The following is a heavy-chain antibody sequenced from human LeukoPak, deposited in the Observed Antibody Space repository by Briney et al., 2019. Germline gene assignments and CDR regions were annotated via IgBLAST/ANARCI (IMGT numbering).Heavy chain of an antibody. CDR2: VSNSGGST. CDR3: AKGYCVNDKCSNYDY. Sequence: GGSLRLSCAASGFTFNNYVMSWIRQAPGKGLEWVSVVSNSGGSTYYADSVKGRFTISRDNSKNTMYLQMNSLRAEDTAVYYCAKGYCVNDKCSNYDYWGQGTLVTVSS. D-gene: IGHD2-8*01. CDR1: GFTFNNYV. J-gene: IGHJ4*02. V-gene: IGHV3-23*01.